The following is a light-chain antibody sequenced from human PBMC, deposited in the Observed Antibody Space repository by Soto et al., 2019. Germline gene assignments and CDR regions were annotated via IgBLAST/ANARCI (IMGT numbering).Light chain of an antibody. CDR1: QSVSSGY. CDR3: QQYNNWPRA. CDR2: GAS. V-gene: IGKV3-20*01. J-gene: IGKJ1*01. Sequence: EILLTQSPGTLSLSPGQTATLSCRASQSVSSGYLAWYQQKPGQAPRLLIYGASSRATGIADRFSGSGSGTDFTLTITRLEPEDFAVYYCQQYNNWPRAFGQGTKVDIK.